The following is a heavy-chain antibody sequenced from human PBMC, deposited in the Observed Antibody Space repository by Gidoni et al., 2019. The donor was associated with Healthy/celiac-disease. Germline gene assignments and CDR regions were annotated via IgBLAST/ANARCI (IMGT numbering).Heavy chain of an antibody. V-gene: IGHV1-69*01. J-gene: IGHJ6*02. Sequence: QLQLVQSGAGVKKPGSSVKVSCKASGGTFSSYAISWLRQAPGQGLEWMGGIIPIFGTATYAQKFQGRVTITADESTSTAYMELSSLRSEDTAVYYCARDRGLGYYYDSSGYHYGMDVWGQGTTVTVSS. CDR1: GGTFSSYA. CDR2: IIPIFGTA. D-gene: IGHD3-22*01. CDR3: ARDRGLGYYYDSSGYHYGMDV.